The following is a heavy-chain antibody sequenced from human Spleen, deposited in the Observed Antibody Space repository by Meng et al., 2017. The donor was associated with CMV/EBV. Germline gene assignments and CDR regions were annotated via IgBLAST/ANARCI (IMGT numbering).Heavy chain of an antibody. J-gene: IGHJ4*02. V-gene: IGHV1-18*01. D-gene: IGHD1-26*01. Sequence: ASVKVSCKAAEYSFTSYGISWVRQAPGQGLEWMGWINTYNGNTKYRQKFQGRVTMTTDTSTYTAYMELRSLRSDDTAVYYCARVGAITHFDYWGQGTLVTVSS. CDR3: ARVGAITHFDY. CDR2: INTYNGNT. CDR1: EYSFTSYG.